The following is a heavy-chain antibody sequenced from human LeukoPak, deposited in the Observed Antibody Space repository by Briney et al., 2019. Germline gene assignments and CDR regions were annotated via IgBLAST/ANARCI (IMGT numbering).Heavy chain of an antibody. J-gene: IGHJ5*02. CDR2: ISYDGSNK. CDR3: ARDNIVVVPAASYNWFDP. Sequence: GRSLRLSCAASGFTFSSYAMHWVRQAPGKGLEWVAVISYDGSNKYYADSVKGRFTISRDNSKNTLYLQMNSLRAEDTAVYYCARDNIVVVPAASYNWFDPWGQGTLVTVSS. CDR1: GFTFSSYA. V-gene: IGHV3-30*01. D-gene: IGHD2-2*01.